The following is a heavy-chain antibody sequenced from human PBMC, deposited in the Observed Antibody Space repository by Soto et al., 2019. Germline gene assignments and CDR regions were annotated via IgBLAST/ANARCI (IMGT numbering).Heavy chain of an antibody. J-gene: IGHJ4*02. CDR3: ARASSSTESGFDS. Sequence: SETLSLTCIVSGGSISSYYWSWIRQPPGKRLEWIGFIYYSGSANYNPSLKSRVTISVDTSRNLFSLKLTSVTAADTAVYFCARASSSTESGFDSWGQGTLVTVS. D-gene: IGHD6-25*01. CDR2: IYYSGSA. CDR1: GGSISSYY. V-gene: IGHV4-59*01.